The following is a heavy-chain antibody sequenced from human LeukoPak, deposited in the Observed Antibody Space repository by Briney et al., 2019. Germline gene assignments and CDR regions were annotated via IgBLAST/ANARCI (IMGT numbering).Heavy chain of an antibody. V-gene: IGHV3-23*01. CDR3: AKSPTRGYSYGPIDY. D-gene: IGHD5-18*01. CDR2: INGRGDST. CDR1: GFTFSSYA. Sequence: GGSLRLSCAASGFTFSSYAMTWVRQAPGKGLEWVSSINGRGDSTYYADSVKGRFTISRDNSKNTLYLQMNSLRAEDTAVYYCAKSPTRGYSYGPIDYWGQGTLVTVSS. J-gene: IGHJ4*02.